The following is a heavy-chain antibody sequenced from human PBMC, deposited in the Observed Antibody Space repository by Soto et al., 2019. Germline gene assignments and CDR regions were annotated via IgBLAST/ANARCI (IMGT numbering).Heavy chain of an antibody. CDR2: ISYDGSNK. J-gene: IGHJ4*02. Sequence: GGSLRLSCAASGFTFSSYGMHWVRQAPGKGLEWVAVISYDGSNKYYADSVKGRFTISRDNSKNTLYLQMNSLRAEDTAVYYCAKGSRKWELAGYFDYWGQGTLVTVS. CDR1: GFTFSSYG. CDR3: AKGSRKWELAGYFDY. V-gene: IGHV3-30*18. D-gene: IGHD1-26*01.